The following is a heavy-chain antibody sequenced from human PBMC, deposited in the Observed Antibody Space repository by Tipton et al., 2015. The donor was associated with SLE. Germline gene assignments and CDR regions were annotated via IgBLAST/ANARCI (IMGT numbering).Heavy chain of an antibody. Sequence: TLSLTCAVSGGSINSHNWWSWIRQPPGKGLEWIGYIYYSGSTNYNPSLKSRVTISVDTSKNQFSLKLSSVTAADTAVYYCARGEITVTVFDQWGQGTLVTVSS. D-gene: IGHD4-17*01. CDR1: GGSINSHN. CDR2: IYYSGST. CDR3: ARGEITVTVFDQ. J-gene: IGHJ4*02. V-gene: IGHV4-59*11.